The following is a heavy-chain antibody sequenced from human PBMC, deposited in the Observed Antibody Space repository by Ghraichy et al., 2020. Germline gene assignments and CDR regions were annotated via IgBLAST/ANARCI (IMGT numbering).Heavy chain of an antibody. CDR1: GFTFSTYS. Sequence: GESLNISCVGSGFTFSTYSMNWARQAPGKGLEWVSSISSNSYYICYADSVKGRFTISRDNAKNSLFLQMNSLTAEDTAVYYCARDFVSGSYPSLGYWGQGTLVTVSS. CDR2: ISSNSYYI. V-gene: IGHV3-21*01. D-gene: IGHD1-26*01. J-gene: IGHJ4*02. CDR3: ARDFVSGSYPSLGY.